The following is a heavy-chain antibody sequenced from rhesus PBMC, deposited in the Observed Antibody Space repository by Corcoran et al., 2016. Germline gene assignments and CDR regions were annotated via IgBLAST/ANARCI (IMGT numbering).Heavy chain of an antibody. Sequence: EVQLVETGGGLVQPGGSLKLSCAASGFTFSSYGMSWVRQAPGKGLEWVSAINSGGGSTYYADSVKGRFTISRDNSKNTLSLQMNSLRAEDTAVYYCAKSVRGYWIDYWGQGVLVTVSS. D-gene: IGHD5-42*01. CDR2: INSGGGST. CDR1: GFTFSSYG. CDR3: AKSVRGYWIDY. V-gene: IGHV3S5*01. J-gene: IGHJ4*01.